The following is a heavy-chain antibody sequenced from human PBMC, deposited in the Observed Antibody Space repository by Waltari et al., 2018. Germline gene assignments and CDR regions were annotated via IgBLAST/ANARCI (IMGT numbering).Heavy chain of an antibody. D-gene: IGHD3-3*01. CDR2: INPNSGGT. CDR3: ARDEGGVNWRANWFDP. J-gene: IGHJ5*02. V-gene: IGHV1-2*02. CDR1: GYTFTGYY. Sequence: QVQLVQSGAEVKKPGASVKVSCKASGYTFTGYYMHWVRQAPGQGLEWMGWINPNSGGTNYAQKFQGRVTMTRDTSISTAYMDLSSLRSDDTAVYYCARDEGGVNWRANWFDPWGQGTLVTVSS.